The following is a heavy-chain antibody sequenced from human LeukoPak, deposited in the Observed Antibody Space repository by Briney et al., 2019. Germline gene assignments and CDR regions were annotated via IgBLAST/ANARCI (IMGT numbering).Heavy chain of an antibody. CDR2: INWNGGST. Sequence: GGSLRLSCAASGFTFDDYGMSWVRQAPGKGLEWVSGINWNGGSTGYADSVKGRFTISRDNAKNSLYLQMNSLRAEGTALYYCARVVTMVRGVPYYFDYWGQGTLVTVSS. CDR3: ARVVTMVRGVPYYFDY. J-gene: IGHJ4*02. D-gene: IGHD3-10*01. V-gene: IGHV3-20*04. CDR1: GFTFDDYG.